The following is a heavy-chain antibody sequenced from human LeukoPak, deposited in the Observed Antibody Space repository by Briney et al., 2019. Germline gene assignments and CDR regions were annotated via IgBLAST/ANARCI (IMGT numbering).Heavy chain of an antibody. D-gene: IGHD6-13*01. CDR2: IYSGGI. V-gene: IGHV4-59*07. J-gene: IGHJ3*02. CDR3: ARAAGTGIRDAFDI. Sequence: SDTLYLTCTVSGASISSYLWSWIRQAPGTGLEWIGYIYSGGINYNPSLKSRITISVDTSKNVFSLKLTSVTAADTAIYYCARAAGTGIRDAFDIWGLGTMVTVS. CDR1: GASISSYL.